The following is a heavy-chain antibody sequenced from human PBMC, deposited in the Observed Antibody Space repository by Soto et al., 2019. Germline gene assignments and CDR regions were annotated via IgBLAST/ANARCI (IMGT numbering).Heavy chain of an antibody. CDR1: GFTFSDYY. CDR3: ARGPLDYYDSSGYYGN. D-gene: IGHD3-22*01. V-gene: IGHV3-11*01. CDR2: ISSSGSII. J-gene: IGHJ4*02. Sequence: GGSLRLSCAASGFTFSDYYMSWIRQAPGKGLEWVSYISSSGSIIYYADSVKGRFTISRDNAKNSLYLQMNSLRAEDTAVYYCARGPLDYYDSSGYYGNWGQGTLVTVSS.